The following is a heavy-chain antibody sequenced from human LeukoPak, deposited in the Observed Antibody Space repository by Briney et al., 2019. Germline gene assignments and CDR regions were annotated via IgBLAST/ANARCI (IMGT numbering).Heavy chain of an antibody. CDR3: AREEVAGRSYYYYMDV. Sequence: NSSETLSLTCTVSGGSISSYYWSWIRQSPGKGLEWIGYIYFTGTTNYNPSLKSRVTISVDTSKNQFSLKLSSVTAADTAVYYCAREEVAGRSYYYYMDVWGKGTTVTVSS. J-gene: IGHJ6*03. CDR2: IYFTGTT. D-gene: IGHD6-6*01. CDR1: GGSISSYY. V-gene: IGHV4-59*12.